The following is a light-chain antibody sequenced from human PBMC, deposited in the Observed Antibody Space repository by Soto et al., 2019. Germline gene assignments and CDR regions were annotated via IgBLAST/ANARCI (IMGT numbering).Light chain of an antibody. J-gene: IGKJ5*01. Sequence: DIQMTQSPSSLSASVGDRATITCRASQGISNFLAWYQQKPGKVPKLLISAASTLQSGVPSRFSGSGSGTDFTLTITSLQPEDVATYYCQTYSSVITFGQGTRLEIK. CDR3: QTYSSVIT. CDR2: AAS. V-gene: IGKV1-27*01. CDR1: QGISNF.